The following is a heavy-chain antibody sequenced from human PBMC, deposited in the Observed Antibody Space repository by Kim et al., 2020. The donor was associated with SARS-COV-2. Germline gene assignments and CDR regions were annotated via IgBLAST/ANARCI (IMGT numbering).Heavy chain of an antibody. D-gene: IGHD2-21*02. Sequence: GESLKISCKGSGYSFTSYWIGWVRQMPGKGLEWMGIIYPGDSDTRYSPSFQGQVTISADKSISTAYLQWSSLKASDTAMYYCARQGNIVVVTGAFDIWGQGTMVTVSS. CDR1: GYSFTSYW. J-gene: IGHJ3*02. CDR2: IYPGDSDT. V-gene: IGHV5-51*01. CDR3: ARQGNIVVVTGAFDI.